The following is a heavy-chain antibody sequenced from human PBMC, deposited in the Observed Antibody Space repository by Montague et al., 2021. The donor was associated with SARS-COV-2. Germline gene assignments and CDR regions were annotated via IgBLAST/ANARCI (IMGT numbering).Heavy chain of an antibody. J-gene: IGHJ5*02. D-gene: IGHD3-3*01. CDR1: GGSFSGYY. CDR2: IYHSGST. V-gene: IGHV4-34*01. CDR3: ARGGGCLTIFGVLIRGTSYGDR. Sequence: SETLSLTCAVYGGSFSGYYWSWIRQPPGKGLEWIGEIYHSGSTNYNPSLKSRVTISVDTSKNQFSLKLSSVTAADTAVYYCARGGGCLTIFGVLIRGTSYGDRWGQGTLVTVSS.